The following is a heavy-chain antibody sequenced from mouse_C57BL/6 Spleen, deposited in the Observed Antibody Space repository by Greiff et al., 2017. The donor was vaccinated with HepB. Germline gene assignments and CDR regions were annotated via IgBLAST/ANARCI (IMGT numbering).Heavy chain of an antibody. CDR2: IYPRSGNT. CDR3: ARWDYDYSFAY. J-gene: IGHJ3*01. D-gene: IGHD2-4*01. Sequence: VQLQESGAELARPGASVKLSCKASGYTFTSYGISWVKQRTGQGLEWIGEIYPRSGNTYYNEKFKGKATLTADKSSSTAYMELRSLTSEDSAVYFCARWDYDYSFAYWGQGTLVTVSA. V-gene: IGHV1-81*01. CDR1: GYTFTSYG.